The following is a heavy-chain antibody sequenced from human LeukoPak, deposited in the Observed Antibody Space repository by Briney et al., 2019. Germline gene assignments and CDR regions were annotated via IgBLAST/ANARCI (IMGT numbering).Heavy chain of an antibody. D-gene: IGHD6-13*01. CDR1: GGTFSSYA. CDR2: IIPIFGTA. J-gene: IGHJ6*02. CDR3: ARDTVHTAAAGNYYYYGMDV. Sequence: SVKVSCKASGGTFSSYAISWVRQAPGQGLEWMGGIIPIFGTANYAQKFQGRVTITADESTSTAYMELSSLRSEDTAVYYCARDTVHTAAAGNYYYYGMDVWGQGTTVTVSS. V-gene: IGHV1-69*13.